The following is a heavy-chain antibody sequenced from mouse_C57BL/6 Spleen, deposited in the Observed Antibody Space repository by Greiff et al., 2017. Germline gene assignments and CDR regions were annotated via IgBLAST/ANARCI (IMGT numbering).Heavy chain of an antibody. V-gene: IGHV1-22*01. D-gene: IGHD1-1*01. CDR1: GYTFTDYN. CDR3: ARGYDYGSTQSDV. Sequence: EVQLQQSGPELVKPGASVKMSCKASGYTFTDYNMHWVKQSPGKSLEWIGYINPNNGGTSYNQKFKGKATLTVNKSSSTAYMELRSLTSEDSAVYYCARGYDYGSTQSDVWGTGTTVTVSS. CDR2: INPNNGGT. J-gene: IGHJ1*03.